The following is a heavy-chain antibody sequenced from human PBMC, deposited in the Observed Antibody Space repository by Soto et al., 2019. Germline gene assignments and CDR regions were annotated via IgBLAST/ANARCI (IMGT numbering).Heavy chain of an antibody. V-gene: IGHV1-46*03. D-gene: IGHD3-22*01. CDR1: GYTFTSYY. CDR2: INPSGGST. CDR3: ACSGYSYYFDY. J-gene: IGHJ4*02. Sequence: QVQLVQSRAEVKKPGASVKVSCKASGYTFTSYYMHWVRQAPGQGLEWMGIINPSGGSTSYAQKFQGRVTMTRDTSTSTVYMELSSLRSEDTAVYYCACSGYSYYFDYWGQGTLVTVSS.